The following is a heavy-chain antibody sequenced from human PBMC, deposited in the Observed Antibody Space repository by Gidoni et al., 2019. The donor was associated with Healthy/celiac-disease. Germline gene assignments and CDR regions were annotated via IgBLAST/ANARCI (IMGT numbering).Heavy chain of an antibody. CDR3: ASPPPDSGSYYGWFDP. D-gene: IGHD1-26*01. V-gene: IGHV1-69*01. J-gene: IGHJ5*02. Sequence: QVQLVQSGAEVKKPGSSVKVSCKASGGTFSSYAISWVRQAPGQGLEWMGGRLPIFGTANYAQKFQGRVTITADESTSTAYMELSSLRSEDTAVYYCASPPPDSGSYYGWFDPWGQGTLVTVSS. CDR2: RLPIFGTA. CDR1: GGTFSSYA.